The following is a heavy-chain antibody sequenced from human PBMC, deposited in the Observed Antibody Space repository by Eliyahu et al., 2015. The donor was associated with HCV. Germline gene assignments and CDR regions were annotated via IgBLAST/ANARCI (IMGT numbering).Heavy chain of an antibody. V-gene: IGHV4-38-2*01. CDR2: ISHSVGA. Sequence: QVQLQESGPGLVKPSETLSLTCAVSGYSISSGYYWGWIRQPPGKGLEWIGSISHSVGAPSNPSLKSRVTISVDTSKNQFSLKLSSVTAADTAVYYCATGDNLYYYYYGMDVWGQGTTVTVSS. J-gene: IGHJ6*02. CDR3: ATGDNLYYYYYGMDV. CDR1: GYSISSGYY. D-gene: IGHD2-21*02.